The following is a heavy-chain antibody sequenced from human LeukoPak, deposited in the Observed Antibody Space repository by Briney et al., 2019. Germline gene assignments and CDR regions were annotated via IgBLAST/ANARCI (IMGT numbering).Heavy chain of an antibody. CDR2: IWFDGSNK. V-gene: IGHV3-33*01. Sequence: GGSLRLSCEASGFSFSTYGMHWVRQAPGKGLEWVALIWFDGSNKHYADSVKGRFTISRDNSKNTMYLQMDSLRAEDTAVYYCARVVSYYGASYRLLDLWGRGTLVTVSS. CDR1: GFSFSTYG. D-gene: IGHD3-10*01. CDR3: ARVVSYYGASYRLLDL. J-gene: IGHJ2*01.